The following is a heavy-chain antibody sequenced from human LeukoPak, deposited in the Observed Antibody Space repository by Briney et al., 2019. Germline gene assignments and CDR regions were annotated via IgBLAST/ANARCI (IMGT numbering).Heavy chain of an antibody. CDR3: AKDPDYDSSGPYDY. CDR2: ISGSGGST. CDR1: GFTFSSYA. J-gene: IGHJ4*02. V-gene: IGHV3-23*01. Sequence: TGGSLRLSCAASGFTFSSYAMSWVRQAPGKVLEWVSAISGSGGSTYYADSVKGRFTISRDNSKNTLYLQMNSLRAEDTAVYYCAKDPDYDSSGPYDYWGQGTLVTVSS. D-gene: IGHD3-22*01.